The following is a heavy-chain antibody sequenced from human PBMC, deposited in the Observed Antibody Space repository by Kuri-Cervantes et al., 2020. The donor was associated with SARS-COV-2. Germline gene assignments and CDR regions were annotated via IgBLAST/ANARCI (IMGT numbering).Heavy chain of an antibody. J-gene: IGHJ5*02. CDR2: ISSSSSYI. Sequence: GESLKISCAASGFTFSSYSMNWVRQAPGKGLEWVSSISSSSSYIYYADSVKGRFTISRDNAKNSLYLQMNSLRAEDTAVYYCAKGALKDYGNRFDPWGQGTLVTVSS. V-gene: IGHV3-21*04. CDR1: GFTFSSYS. CDR3: AKGALKDYGNRFDP. D-gene: IGHD4-17*01.